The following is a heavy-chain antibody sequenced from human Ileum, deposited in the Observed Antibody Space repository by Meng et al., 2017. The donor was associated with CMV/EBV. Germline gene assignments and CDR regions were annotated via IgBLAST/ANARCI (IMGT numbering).Heavy chain of an antibody. CDR1: GSFSGYY. CDR2: INHSGST. V-gene: IGHV4-34*01. CDR3: ARSNGYITIFGAVAGDP. D-gene: IGHD3-3*01. J-gene: IGHJ5*02. Sequence: GSFSGYYWSWIRQPPGKGLEWIGEINHSGSTNYNPSLKSRVTISVDTSKNQFPLKLSSVTAADTAVYYCARSNGYITIFGAVAGDPWGQGTLVTVSS.